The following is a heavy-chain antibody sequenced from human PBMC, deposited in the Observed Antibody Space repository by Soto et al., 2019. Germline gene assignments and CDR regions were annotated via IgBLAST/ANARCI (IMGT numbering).Heavy chain of an antibody. Sequence: DVQLVESGGGLVQPGGSLRLSCADSGLTISTYSMNWVRKPPGKGLEWISYISSSSSIIYYADSVKGRFTISRDNAKNSLYLQMNSLRDEDTAVYYCARPYSNRWSIYYGMDVWGQGTTVTVSS. CDR1: GLTISTYS. J-gene: IGHJ6*02. CDR2: ISSSSSII. CDR3: ARPYSNRWSIYYGMDV. D-gene: IGHD6-13*01. V-gene: IGHV3-48*02.